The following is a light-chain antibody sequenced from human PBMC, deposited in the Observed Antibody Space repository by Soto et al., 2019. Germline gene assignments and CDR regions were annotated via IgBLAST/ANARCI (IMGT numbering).Light chain of an antibody. CDR2: AAS. J-gene: IGKJ4*01. CDR3: QQLRMYPST. Sequence: AIRMTQSPSSFSASTGDRVTITCRASQGISSYLAWYQQKPGKAPKLLIYAASTLQSGVPSRFSGSGSGTDFTLTITSLQAEDFATYYCQQLRMYPSTFGGGTKVEIK. V-gene: IGKV1-8*01. CDR1: QGISSY.